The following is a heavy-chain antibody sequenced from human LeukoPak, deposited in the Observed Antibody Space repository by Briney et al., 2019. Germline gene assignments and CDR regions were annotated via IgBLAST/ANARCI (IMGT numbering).Heavy chain of an antibody. CDR3: AKASVLWFGELLPLDY. CDR1: GFTFSSYG. J-gene: IGHJ4*02. CDR2: IWYDGSNK. Sequence: PGGSLRLSCAASGFTFSSYGMHWVRQAPGKGLEWVAVIWYDGSNKYYADSVKGRFTISRDNSKNTLYLQMNSLRAEDTAVYYCAKASVLWFGELLPLDYWGQGTLVTVSS. D-gene: IGHD3-10*01. V-gene: IGHV3-33*06.